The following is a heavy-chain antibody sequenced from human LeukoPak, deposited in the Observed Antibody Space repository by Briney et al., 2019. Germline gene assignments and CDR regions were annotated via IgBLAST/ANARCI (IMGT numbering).Heavy chain of an antibody. CDR1: GGSISSSSYY. J-gene: IGHJ6*02. Sequence: SETLSLTCTVSGGSISSSSYYWGWIRQPPGKGLEWIGSIYYSGSTYYNPSLKSRVTISVGTSKNQFSLKLSSVTAADTAVYYCARDAHYYGSGSPSLDVWGQGTTVTVSS. D-gene: IGHD3-10*01. CDR2: IYYSGST. V-gene: IGHV4-39*07. CDR3: ARDAHYYGSGSPSLDV.